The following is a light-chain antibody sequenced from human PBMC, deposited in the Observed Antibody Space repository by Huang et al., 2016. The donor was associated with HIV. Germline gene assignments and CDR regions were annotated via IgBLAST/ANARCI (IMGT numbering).Light chain of an antibody. CDR2: LGS. J-gene: IGKJ2*01. V-gene: IGKV2-28*01. CDR1: QSLLHSNGYNY. CDR3: MQALQTPPP. Sequence: DIVMTQSPLSLPVTPGEPASISCRSSQSLLHSNGYNYLDWYLQKPGQSPQLLIYLGSNRASGVPDRFSGSGSGTDFTLKISRVEAEDVGVYYCMQALQTPPPFGQGTKLAIK.